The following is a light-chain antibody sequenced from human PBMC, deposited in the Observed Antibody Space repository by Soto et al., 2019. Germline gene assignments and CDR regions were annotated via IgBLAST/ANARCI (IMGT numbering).Light chain of an antibody. Sequence: QSVLTQPPSASGTPGQRVTISCSGSTSNIGSKTVNWYQQLPGAAPNLLIYKDNQRPSGVPDRFSGSKSGTSASLAISGLTYAGEADYYCATWDDSRNGPVFGGGTKLTV. CDR3: ATWDDSRNGPV. J-gene: IGLJ2*01. CDR1: TSNIGSKT. CDR2: KDN. V-gene: IGLV1-44*01.